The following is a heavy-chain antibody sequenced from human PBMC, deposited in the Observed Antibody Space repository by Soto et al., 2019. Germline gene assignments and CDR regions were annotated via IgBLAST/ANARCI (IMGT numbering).Heavy chain of an antibody. J-gene: IGHJ5*02. CDR2: IYYSGST. V-gene: IGHV4-59*01. Sequence: QVQLQESGPGLVKPSETLSLTCTVSGGSISTYYWSWIRQPPGKGLEWIGYIYYSGSTNYNPSLKSRVTISLDTSKNQFSLKLSSVTAADTAVYYCARDRLANWFDPWGQGPLVTVSS. CDR1: GGSISTYY. CDR3: ARDRLANWFDP. D-gene: IGHD3-9*01.